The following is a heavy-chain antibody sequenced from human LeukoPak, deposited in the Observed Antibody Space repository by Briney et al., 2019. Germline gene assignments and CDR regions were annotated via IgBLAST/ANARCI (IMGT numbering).Heavy chain of an antibody. CDR2: IIPIFGTA. V-gene: IGHV1-69*13. CDR3: ARDPTTVVTRVGFVLNWFDP. D-gene: IGHD4-23*01. CDR1: RGTFSSYA. J-gene: IGHJ5*02. Sequence: SVKVSCKASRGTFSSYAISWVRQAPGQGLEWMGGIIPIFGTANSAQKFQGRVTISADESTSTVYMELSSLRSEDTAVYYCARDPTTVVTRVGFVLNWFDPWGQGTLVTVSS.